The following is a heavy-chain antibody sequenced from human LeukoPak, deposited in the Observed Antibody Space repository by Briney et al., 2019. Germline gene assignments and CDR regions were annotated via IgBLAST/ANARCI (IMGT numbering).Heavy chain of an antibody. Sequence: SETLSLTCTVSGDSITSSSYYWGWIRQPPGKGLEWIGSIYYSGSTYYTPSLKSRVIISVDTSKNQFSLKLSSVTAADTAIYYCARQNGDTMVRGVYADWFDPWGQGTLVTVSS. CDR2: IYYSGST. V-gene: IGHV4-39*01. CDR3: ARQNGDTMVRGVYADWFDP. J-gene: IGHJ5*02. D-gene: IGHD3-10*01. CDR1: GDSITSSSYY.